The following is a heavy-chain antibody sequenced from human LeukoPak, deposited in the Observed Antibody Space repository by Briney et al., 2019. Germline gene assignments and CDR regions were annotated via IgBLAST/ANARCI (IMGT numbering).Heavy chain of an antibody. V-gene: IGHV1-2*02. CDR2: INPNDGGT. J-gene: IGHJ4*02. CDR3: ARDLFLAATEREGDDY. Sequence: GASVKVSCKASGYTFTGYYMHWVRQAPGQGLEWVGWINPNDGGTNYAQKFQGRVTMTRDTSISTAYMELSSLRSDDTAVYYCARDLFLAATEREGDDYWGQGALVTVSS. D-gene: IGHD6-13*01. CDR1: GYTFTGYY.